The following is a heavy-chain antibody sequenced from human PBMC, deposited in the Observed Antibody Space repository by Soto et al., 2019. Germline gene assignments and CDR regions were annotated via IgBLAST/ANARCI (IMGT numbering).Heavy chain of an antibody. CDR1: GGSISSYY. V-gene: IGHV4-59*01. D-gene: IGHD1-26*01. CDR3: ARSLSGYYYYYGMDV. Sequence: SETLSLTCTVSGGSISSYYWSWIRQPPGKGLEWIGYIYYSGSTNYNPSLKSRVTISVDTSKNQFSLKLSSVTAADTAVYYCARSLSGYYYYYGMDVWGQGTTVTVSS. J-gene: IGHJ6*02. CDR2: IYYSGST.